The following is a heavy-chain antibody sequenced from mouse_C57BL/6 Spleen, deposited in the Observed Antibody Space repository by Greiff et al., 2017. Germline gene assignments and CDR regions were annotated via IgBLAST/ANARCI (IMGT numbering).Heavy chain of an antibody. J-gene: IGHJ3*01. CDR1: GYSITSGYY. CDR3: ARGYYGSSYGLFAD. D-gene: IGHD1-1*01. V-gene: IGHV3-6*01. Sequence: EVQLVESGPGLVKPSQSLSLTCSVTGYSITSGYYWNWIRQFPGNKLEWMGYISYDGSNNYNPSLKNRISITRDTSKNQFFLKLNSVTTEDTATYYCARGYYGSSYGLFADWGQGTLVTVSA. CDR2: ISYDGSN.